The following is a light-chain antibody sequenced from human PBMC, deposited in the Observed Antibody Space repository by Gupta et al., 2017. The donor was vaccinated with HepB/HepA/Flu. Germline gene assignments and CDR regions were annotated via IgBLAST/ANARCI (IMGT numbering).Light chain of an antibody. CDR1: SSNIGNNY. J-gene: IGLJ3*02. Sequence: QSVLTKPPSVSAAPGQKVTIPCSGSSSNIGNNYVSWYQQLPGTAPKLLIYENNKRPSGMPDRFSGSKSGTSATLGITGLQTGDEADYYCGTWDSSLSAEVFGGGTKLTVL. V-gene: IGLV1-51*02. CDR2: ENN. CDR3: GTWDSSLSAEV.